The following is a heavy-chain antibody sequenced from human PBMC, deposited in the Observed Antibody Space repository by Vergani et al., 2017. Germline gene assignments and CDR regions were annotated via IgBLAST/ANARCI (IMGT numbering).Heavy chain of an antibody. J-gene: IGHJ4*02. D-gene: IGHD2/OR15-2a*01. CDR2: IYPGDSDT. Sequence: EVQLVQSGAEVKKPGESLKISCKGSGYSFTIYWIGWVRQMPGKGREWMGIIYPGDSDTRYSPSFQGQITISADKSIGTAYLQWSSLKASDTAMCYCARRPRTARRGPPPTYDYWGGGPLVTVSA. V-gene: IGHV5-51*03. CDR1: GYSFTIYW. CDR3: ARRPRTARRGPPPTYDY.